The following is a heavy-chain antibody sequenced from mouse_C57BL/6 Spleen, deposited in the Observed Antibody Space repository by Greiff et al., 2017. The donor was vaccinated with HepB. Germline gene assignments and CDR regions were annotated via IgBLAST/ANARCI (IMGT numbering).Heavy chain of an antibody. CDR2: IYPGDGDT. CDR3: ARSGGDGYFFDV. V-gene: IGHV1-82*01. CDR1: GYAFSSSW. Sequence: QVQLQQSGPELVKPGASVKISCKASGYAFSSSWMNWVKQRPGKGLEWIGRIYPGDGDTNYNGKFKGKATLTEDKSSSTAYMQISSLTSEDSAVYYCARSGGDGYFFDVWGTGTTVTVAS. J-gene: IGHJ1*03. D-gene: IGHD2-3*01.